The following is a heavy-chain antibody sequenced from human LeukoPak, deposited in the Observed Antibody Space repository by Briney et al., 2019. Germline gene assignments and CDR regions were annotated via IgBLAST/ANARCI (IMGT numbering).Heavy chain of an antibody. D-gene: IGHD2/OR15-2a*01. CDR1: GFTFSRYW. J-gene: IGHJ6*02. CDR3: ARGNHHGMDV. V-gene: IGHV3-74*03. Sequence: GGSLRLSCAASGFTFSRYWMHWVRQAPGKGLVWVSFINRDGTTTTYADSVKGRFTVSRDNAKNTLYLQMDSLRAEDTAVYYCARGNHHGMDVWGQGTTVTVSS. CDR2: INRDGTTT.